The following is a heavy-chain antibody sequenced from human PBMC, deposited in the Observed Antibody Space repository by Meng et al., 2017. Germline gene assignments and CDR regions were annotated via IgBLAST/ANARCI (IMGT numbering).Heavy chain of an antibody. Sequence: QVQLVQSGADGKEPGASVKVPGKASGYTFTSSAMHWVRQAHGQSLEWMGWLNAGNGDTKYSQKFQGRVTITRDSSASTAYMELSSLRSEDTAVYYCARDSCTGGICYRGSFDYWAQGTLVTVSS. V-gene: IGHV1-3*01. J-gene: IGHJ4*02. CDR3: ARDSCTGGICYRGSFDY. CDR1: GYTFTSSA. D-gene: IGHD2-15*01. CDR2: LNAGNGDT.